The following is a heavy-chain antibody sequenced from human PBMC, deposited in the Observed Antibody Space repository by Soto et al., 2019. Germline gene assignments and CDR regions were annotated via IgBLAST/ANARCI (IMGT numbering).Heavy chain of an antibody. D-gene: IGHD3-10*01. CDR2: ISASGGNS. V-gene: IGHV3-23*01. CDR3: AKKGNMGPSAYDY. CDR1: GVTFSSYA. J-gene: IGHJ4*02. Sequence: GGSLRLSCAASGVTFSSYAMSWVRQAPGKGLEWVSGISASGGNSYYADSVKGRFTISRDNSKNTLYLQMNSLRAEDTAVYYCAKKGNMGPSAYDYWGQGTLVTVSS.